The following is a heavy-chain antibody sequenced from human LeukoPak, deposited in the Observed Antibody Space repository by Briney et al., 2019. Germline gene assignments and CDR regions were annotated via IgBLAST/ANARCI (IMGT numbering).Heavy chain of an antibody. Sequence: GESLKISCKGSGYSFTSYWIGWVRQMPGQGLEWMGIIYPGDSDTRYSPSFQGQVTISADKSISTAYLQWSSLKASDTAMYYCARTLRETWGLGIFDAFDIWGQGTMVTVSS. CDR1: GYSFTSYW. D-gene: IGHD7-27*01. J-gene: IGHJ3*02. V-gene: IGHV5-51*01. CDR3: ARTLRETWGLGIFDAFDI. CDR2: IYPGDSDT.